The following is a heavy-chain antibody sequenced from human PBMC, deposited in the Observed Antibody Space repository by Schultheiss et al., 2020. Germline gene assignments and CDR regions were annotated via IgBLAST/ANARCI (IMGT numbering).Heavy chain of an antibody. D-gene: IGHD3/OR15-3a*01. V-gene: IGHV1-69*02. CDR3: ARLDKTSRGASDY. J-gene: IGHJ4*02. CDR1: GGTFSSYT. Sequence: SVKVSCKASGGTFSSYTISWVRQAPGQGLEWMGRIIPILGIANYAQKFQGRVTITADKSTSTAYMVLSSLRSEDTAVYYCARLDKTSRGASDYWGQGTLVNVSS. CDR2: IIPILGIA.